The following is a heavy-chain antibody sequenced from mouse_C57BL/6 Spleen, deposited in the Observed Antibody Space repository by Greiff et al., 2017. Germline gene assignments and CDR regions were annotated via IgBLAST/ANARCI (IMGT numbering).Heavy chain of an antibody. V-gene: IGHV5-17*01. J-gene: IGHJ4*01. D-gene: IGHD1-1*01. CDR3: AREDYGSSYGYAMDY. Sequence: EVKLVESGGGLVKPGGSLKLSCAASGFTFSDYGMHWVRQAPEKGLEWVAYISSGSSTIFYADTVKGRFTLSRDNAKNTLFLQMTSLRSEDTAMYYCAREDYGSSYGYAMDYWGQGTSVTVSS. CDR2: ISSGSSTI. CDR1: GFTFSDYG.